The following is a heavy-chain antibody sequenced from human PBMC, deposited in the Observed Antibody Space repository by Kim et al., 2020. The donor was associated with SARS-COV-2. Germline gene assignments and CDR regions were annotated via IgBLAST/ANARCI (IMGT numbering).Heavy chain of an antibody. V-gene: IGHV3-33*01. J-gene: IGHJ4*02. CDR1: GFTFSSYG. CDR2: IWYDGSNK. D-gene: IGHD3-3*01. Sequence: GGSLRLSCAASGFTFSSYGMHWVRQAPGKGLEWVAVIWYDGSNKYYADSVKGRFTISRDNSKNTLYLQMNSLRAEDTAVYYCARDDYDFWSAPPGYWGQGTLVTVSS. CDR3: ARDDYDFWSAPPGY.